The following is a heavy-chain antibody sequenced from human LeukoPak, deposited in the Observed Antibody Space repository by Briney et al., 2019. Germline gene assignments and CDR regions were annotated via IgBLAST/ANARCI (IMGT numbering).Heavy chain of an antibody. CDR1: GGSISSYY. CDR2: IYTSGST. Sequence: TSETLSLTCTVSGGSISSYYWSWIRQPAGKGLEWIGRIYTSGSTNYNPSLKSRVTMSVDTSKNQISLKLNSVTAADTAVYYCARETSLDHYYYYYMDVWGKGTTVTISS. J-gene: IGHJ6*03. V-gene: IGHV4-4*07. CDR3: ARETSLDHYYYYYMDV.